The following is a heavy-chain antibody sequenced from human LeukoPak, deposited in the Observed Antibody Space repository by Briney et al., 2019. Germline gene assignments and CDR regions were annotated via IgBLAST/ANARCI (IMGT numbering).Heavy chain of an antibody. D-gene: IGHD3-3*01. CDR2: ISYDGSNK. V-gene: IGHV3-30*18. CDR1: GFTFSSYG. CDR3: AKGGVRFLEWLSTDY. Sequence: GRSLRLSCAASGFTFSSYGMHWVRQAPGKGLEWVAVISYDGSNKYYADSVKGRFTISRDNSKNTLYLQMNSLRAEDTAVYYCAKGGVRFLEWLSTDYWGQGTLVTVSS. J-gene: IGHJ4*02.